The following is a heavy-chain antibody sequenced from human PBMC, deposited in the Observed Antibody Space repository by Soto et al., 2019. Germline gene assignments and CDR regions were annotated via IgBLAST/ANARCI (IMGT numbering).Heavy chain of an antibody. Sequence: QVQLVQSGAEVKKPGSSVKVSCKASGGTFSSYAISWVRQAPGQGLEWMGGIIPIFGTANYAQKFQGRVTITADESTSTAYMELSSLGSEDTAMYYCERGVEMATILLGYFDLWGRGTLVTVSS. D-gene: IGHD1-26*01. CDR1: GGTFSSYA. J-gene: IGHJ2*01. V-gene: IGHV1-69*12. CDR3: ERGVEMATILLGYFDL. CDR2: IIPIFGTA.